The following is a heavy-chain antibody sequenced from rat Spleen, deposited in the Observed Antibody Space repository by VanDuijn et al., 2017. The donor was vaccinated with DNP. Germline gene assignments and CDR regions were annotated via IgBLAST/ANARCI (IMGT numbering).Heavy chain of an antibody. Sequence: EVQLVESGGGLVQPGRSLKLSCAASGFTFSAYYLAWVRQAPAKGLEWVAYIGSAAYAPYYGDSVKGRFTISRDNAKSTLYLQMDSLRSEDTATYYCATHHLATYAMDAWGQGTSVTVSS. CDR3: ATHHLATYAMDA. J-gene: IGHJ4*01. V-gene: IGHV5-25*01. CDR2: IGSAAYAP. CDR1: GFTFSAYY.